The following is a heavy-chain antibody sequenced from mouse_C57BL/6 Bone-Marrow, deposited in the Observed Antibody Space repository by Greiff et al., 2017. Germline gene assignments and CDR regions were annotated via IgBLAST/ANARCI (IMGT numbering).Heavy chain of an antibody. CDR3: ARGPPVYYDYWYAMDY. V-gene: IGHV1-18*01. D-gene: IGHD2-4*01. CDR2: INPNNGGT. Sequence: EVQLQQSGPELVKPGASVKIPCKASGYTFTDYNMDWVKQSNGKSLEWIGDINPNNGGTIYNQKLKGKATLTVYKSSSTAYMELRSLTSEDTAVYYFARGPPVYYDYWYAMDYCGQGTSVTVSS. J-gene: IGHJ4*01. CDR1: GYTFTDYN.